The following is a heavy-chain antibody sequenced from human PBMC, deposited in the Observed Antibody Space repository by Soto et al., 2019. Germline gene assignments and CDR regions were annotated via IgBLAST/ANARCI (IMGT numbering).Heavy chain of an antibody. V-gene: IGHV1-3*01. Sequence: GASVKVSCKASGYTFTSYAMHWVRQAPGQRLEWMGWINAGNGNTKYSQKFQGRVTITRDTSASTAYMELSSLRSEDTAVYYCARGLRYFDWLYDDAFDYWGQGTLVTVSS. D-gene: IGHD3-9*01. CDR2: INAGNGNT. CDR3: ARGLRYFDWLYDDAFDY. CDR1: GYTFTSYA. J-gene: IGHJ4*02.